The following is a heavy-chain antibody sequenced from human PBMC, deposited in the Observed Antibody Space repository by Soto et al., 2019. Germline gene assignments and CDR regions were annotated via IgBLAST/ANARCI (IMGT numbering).Heavy chain of an antibody. CDR3: AKDELRRKDHSKNRNGNYYYYMDV. D-gene: IGHD2-8*01. CDR1: GFTFSSYA. Sequence: GGSLRLSCAASGFTFSSYAMSWVRQAPGKGLEWVSAISGSGGSTYYADSVKGRFTISRDNSKNTLYLQMNSLRAEDTAVYYCAKDELRRKDHSKNRNGNYYYYMDVWGKGTTVTVSS. V-gene: IGHV3-23*01. J-gene: IGHJ6*03. CDR2: ISGSGGST.